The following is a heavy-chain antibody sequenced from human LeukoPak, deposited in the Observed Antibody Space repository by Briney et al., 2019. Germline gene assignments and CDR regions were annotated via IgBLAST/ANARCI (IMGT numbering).Heavy chain of an antibody. CDR1: GDSITTYY. CDR2: IYYSGST. D-gene: IGHD6-19*01. J-gene: IGHJ3*02. CDR3: ARAYSSGWYGFAFDI. V-gene: IGHV4-59*01. Sequence: SETLSLTCTVSGDSITTYYWSWMRQPPGKGLEWIGYIYYSGSTNYNPSLKSRVIISVDTSKNQFSLKLTSVTAADTAVYYCARAYSSGWYGFAFDIWGQGTMVIVSS.